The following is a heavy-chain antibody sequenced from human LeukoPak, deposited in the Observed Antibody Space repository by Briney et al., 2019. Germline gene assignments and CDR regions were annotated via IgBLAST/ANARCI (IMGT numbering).Heavy chain of an antibody. J-gene: IGHJ4*02. CDR1: GGSFSGYY. V-gene: IGHV4-34*01. Sequence: SETLSLTCAVYGGSFSGYYWSWIRQPPGKGLEWIGEINHSGSTNYNPSLKSQVTISVDTSKNQFSLKLSSVTAADTAVYYCARRRYSGWYIGWGQGTLVTVSS. CDR2: INHSGST. D-gene: IGHD6-19*01. CDR3: ARRRYSGWYIG.